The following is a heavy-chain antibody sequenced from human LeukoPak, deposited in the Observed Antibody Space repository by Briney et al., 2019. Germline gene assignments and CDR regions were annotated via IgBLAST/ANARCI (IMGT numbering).Heavy chain of an antibody. V-gene: IGHV3-48*01. CDR3: AGSYDSSGYYYGAYYYYYMDV. J-gene: IGHJ6*03. D-gene: IGHD3-22*01. Sequence: TGGSLRLSCAASGFTFSSYSMNWVRQAPGKGLEWVSYISSSSSTIYYADSVKGRFTISRDNAKNSLYLQMNSLRAEDTAVYYCAGSYDSSGYYYGAYYYYYMDVWGKGTTVTVSS. CDR1: GFTFSSYS. CDR2: ISSSSSTI.